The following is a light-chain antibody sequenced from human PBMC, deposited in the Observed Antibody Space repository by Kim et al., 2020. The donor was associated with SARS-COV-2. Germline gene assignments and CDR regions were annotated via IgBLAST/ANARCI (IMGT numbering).Light chain of an antibody. CDR1: QSVSSN. CDR2: DAS. Sequence: EIVMTQSPATLSVSPGERATLSCRASQSVSSNLAWYQQKPGQAPRLLIYDASTRATGIPVRFSGSGSGTEFTLTISSLQSEDFALYYCQQYDYWPMYTFGQGTKLEI. J-gene: IGKJ2*01. V-gene: IGKV3-15*01. CDR3: QQYDYWPMYT.